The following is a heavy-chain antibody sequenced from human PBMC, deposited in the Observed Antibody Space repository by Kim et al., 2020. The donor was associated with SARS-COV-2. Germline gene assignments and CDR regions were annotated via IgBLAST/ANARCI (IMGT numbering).Heavy chain of an antibody. V-gene: IGHV3-23*01. Sequence: GGSLRLSCSASGFSFSTYAMIWVRQAPGKGLEWVSGISRNGGSKYYAESVKGRFTVSRDNKQGTLYLQMNSLRVDDTAVYYCTKDPPITPSPDEFDVWVQGTVVTVSS. CDR3: TKDPPITPSPDEFDV. CDR1: GFSFSTYA. J-gene: IGHJ3*01. CDR2: ISRNGGSK.